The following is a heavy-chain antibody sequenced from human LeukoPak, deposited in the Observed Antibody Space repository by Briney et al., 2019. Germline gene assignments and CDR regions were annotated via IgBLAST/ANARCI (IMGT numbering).Heavy chain of an antibody. J-gene: IGHJ4*02. Sequence: PSETLSLTCAVYGGSFSGYYWSWIRQPPGKGLEWIGEINHSGSTNYNPSLKSRVTISVDTSKNQFSLKLSSVTAADTAVYYCARDGYSGYDFDYWGQRTLVTVSS. CDR2: INHSGST. V-gene: IGHV4-34*01. CDR3: ARDGYSGYDFDY. CDR1: GGSFSGYY. D-gene: IGHD5-12*01.